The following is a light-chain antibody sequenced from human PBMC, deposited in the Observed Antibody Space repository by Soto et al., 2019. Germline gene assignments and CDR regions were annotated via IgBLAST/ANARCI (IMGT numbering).Light chain of an antibody. V-gene: IGKV1-17*03. Sequence: DIQMTQSPSAMSASVGARVTITCRASQGIVNYFAWFQQKPGKVPKRLIYAASSLQSVVPSRFSGSGSGTEFTLTISSLQPDDVATYYCLQHDSYPLTFCGGNKVEIK. CDR1: QGIVNY. J-gene: IGKJ4*01. CDR3: LQHDSYPLT. CDR2: AAS.